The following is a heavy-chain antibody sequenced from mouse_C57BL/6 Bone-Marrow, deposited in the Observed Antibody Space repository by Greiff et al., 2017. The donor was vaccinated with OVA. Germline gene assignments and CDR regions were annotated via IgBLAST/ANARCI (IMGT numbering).Heavy chain of an antibody. CDR2: IYPGSGST. CDR1: GYTFTSYW. CDR3: ARVRDYYGSSLGY. V-gene: IGHV1-55*01. J-gene: IGHJ2*01. D-gene: IGHD1-1*01. Sequence: VQLQQPGAELVKPGASVKMSCKASGYTFTSYWITWVKQRPGQGLEWIGDIYPGSGSTNYNEKFKSKATLTVDTSSSPAYMQLSSLTSEDSSVYYCARVRDYYGSSLGYWGQGTTLTVSS.